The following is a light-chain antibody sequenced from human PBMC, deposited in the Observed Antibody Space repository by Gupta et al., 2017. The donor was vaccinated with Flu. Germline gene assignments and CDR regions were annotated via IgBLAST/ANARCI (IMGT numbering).Light chain of an antibody. CDR2: DNH. J-gene: IGLJ2*01. Sequence: QSVLPQPPSMSAAPGQRVTISCSGSSSNIGINYVSWYQQFPGTAPKLLIFDNHKRPSGIPDRFSGSKSGTSATLGITGLQTGDEADYYCGTWDNSRSAMVFGGGTKLTVL. CDR1: SSNIGINY. CDR3: GTWDNSRSAMV. V-gene: IGLV1-51*01.